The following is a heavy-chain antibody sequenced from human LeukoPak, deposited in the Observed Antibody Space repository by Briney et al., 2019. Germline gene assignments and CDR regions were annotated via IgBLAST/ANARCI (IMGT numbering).Heavy chain of an antibody. J-gene: IGHJ4*02. Sequence: GGSLRLSCAASGFTFSDYYMSWIRQAPGKGLERVSYITSSGSTIYYADSVKGRFTISRDNAKNSLYLQMNSLRAEDTAVYYCARATSGSIFDYWGQGTLVTVSS. V-gene: IGHV3-11*01. CDR3: ARATSGSIFDY. D-gene: IGHD1-26*01. CDR1: GFTFSDYY. CDR2: ITSSGSTI.